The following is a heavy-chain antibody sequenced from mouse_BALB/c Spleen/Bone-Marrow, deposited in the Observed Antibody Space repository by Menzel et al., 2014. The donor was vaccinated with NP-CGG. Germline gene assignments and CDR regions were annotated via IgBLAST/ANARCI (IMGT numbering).Heavy chain of an antibody. Sequence: EVQLQQSGTVLARPGASVKMSCKASGYTFTSYWMHWVKRRPGQGLEWIGTIYPGKSDTTYNQKFKGKAKLTAVTSTSTAYMELSSLTNEDSAVYYCTTLARNYFDYWGQGTTLTVSS. D-gene: IGHD3-1*01. CDR2: IYPGKSDT. CDR1: GYTFTSYW. V-gene: IGHV1-5*01. CDR3: TTLARNYFDY. J-gene: IGHJ2*01.